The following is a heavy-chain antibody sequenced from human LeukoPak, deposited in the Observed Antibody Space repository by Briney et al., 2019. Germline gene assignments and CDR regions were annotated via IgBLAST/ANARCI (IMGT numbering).Heavy chain of an antibody. CDR3: AREGGSAELDP. Sequence: SETLSLTCTVSGGSISSHYWSWIRQPPGKGLEWIGYIYYSGSTNYNPSLKSRVTISVDTSKNQFSLKLSSVTTADTAVYYCAREGGSAELDPWGQGTLVTVSS. CDR1: GGSISSHY. J-gene: IGHJ5*02. CDR2: IYYSGST. D-gene: IGHD6-25*01. V-gene: IGHV4-59*11.